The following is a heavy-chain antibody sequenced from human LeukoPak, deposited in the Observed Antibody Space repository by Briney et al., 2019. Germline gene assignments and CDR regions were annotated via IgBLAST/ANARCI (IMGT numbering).Heavy chain of an antibody. V-gene: IGHV3-53*01. CDR3: AKAPVTTCRGAFCYPFDY. CDR2: IYSGGST. J-gene: IGHJ4*02. D-gene: IGHD2-15*01. Sequence: GGSLRLSCAASAFTVSSNYMSWVRQAPGKGLEWVSVIYSGGSTYYADSVKGRFTISRDSSKNTLSLQMNRLRPEDAAVYYCAKAPVTTCRGAFCYPFDYWGLGTLVTGSS. CDR1: AFTVSSNY.